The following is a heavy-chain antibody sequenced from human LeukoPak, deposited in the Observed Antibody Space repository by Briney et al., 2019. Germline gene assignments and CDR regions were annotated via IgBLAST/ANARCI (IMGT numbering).Heavy chain of an antibody. V-gene: IGHV3-7*01. CDR3: ARDSLSLRTSAFDY. CDR1: GFTFSSYW. Sequence: GGSLRLSCAASGFTFSSYWMSWVRQAPGKGLEWVANIKQDGSEKYYVDSVKGRFTISRDNAKNSLYLQMNSLRAEDTAVYYCARDSLSLRTSAFDYWGQGTLVTVSS. D-gene: IGHD3-16*01. CDR2: IKQDGSEK. J-gene: IGHJ4*02.